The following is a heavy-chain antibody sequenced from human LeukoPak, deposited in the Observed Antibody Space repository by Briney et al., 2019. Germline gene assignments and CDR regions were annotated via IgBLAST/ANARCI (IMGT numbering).Heavy chain of an antibody. CDR2: INHSGST. V-gene: IGHV4-34*01. J-gene: IGHJ5*02. D-gene: IGHD1-26*01. CDR1: GGSFIGFH. CDR3: ARDAGIVGASWFDP. Sequence: SETLPLTCAVYGGSFIGFHWNWIRQPPGKGLKWIGDINHSGSTNYNPSLTSRVTISVDPSKNQFSLQLNSVTPEDTAVYYCARDAGIVGASWFDPWGQGTLVTVSS.